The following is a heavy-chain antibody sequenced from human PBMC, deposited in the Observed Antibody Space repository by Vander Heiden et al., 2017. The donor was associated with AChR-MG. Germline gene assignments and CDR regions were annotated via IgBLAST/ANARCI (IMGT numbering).Heavy chain of an antibody. V-gene: IGHV3-9*01. Sequence: EVQLEESGGGLVQPGRSLRLSCAASGFSIDDYDMEWVRQVPGKGLEWVSVISWNSGTIGYAEAVKGRFTISRDNAKNSLYLEMNSLRGEDTALYYCARDRRAAADGAFDIWGHGTMVTVSS. D-gene: IGHD6-13*01. CDR2: ISWNSGTI. CDR1: GFSIDDYD. CDR3: ARDRRAAADGAFDI. J-gene: IGHJ3*02.